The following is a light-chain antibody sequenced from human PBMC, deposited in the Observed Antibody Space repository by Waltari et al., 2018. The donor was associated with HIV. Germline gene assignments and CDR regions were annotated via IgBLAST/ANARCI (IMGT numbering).Light chain of an antibody. CDR3: QSADSGGTWDVV. J-gene: IGLJ2*01. Sequence: SYELTQLPSVSVSPGQTARITCSGDALAKQYAYWYQQKPGQAPVLMISKDNERPSGTPKRFSGSSSGTTVTLTISGVQAEDEADYYCQSADSGGTWDVVFGGGTKLTVL. CDR2: KDN. V-gene: IGLV3-25*03. CDR1: ALAKQY.